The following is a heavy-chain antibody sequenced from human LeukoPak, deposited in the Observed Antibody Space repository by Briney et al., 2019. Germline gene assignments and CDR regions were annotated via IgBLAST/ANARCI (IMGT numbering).Heavy chain of an antibody. Sequence: PSETLSLTCTVSGGSISSYYWSWIRQPPGKGLEWIGYIYYSGSTNYNPSLKSRVTISVDTSKNQFSLKLSSVTAADTAVYYCARVIVPKQQLVAGWFDPWGQGTLVTVSS. D-gene: IGHD6-13*01. CDR3: ARVIVPKQQLVAGWFDP. CDR1: GGSISSYY. CDR2: IYYSGST. V-gene: IGHV4-59*01. J-gene: IGHJ5*02.